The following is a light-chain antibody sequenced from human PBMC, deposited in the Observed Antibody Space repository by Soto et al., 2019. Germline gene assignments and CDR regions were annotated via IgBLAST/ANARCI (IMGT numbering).Light chain of an antibody. CDR3: QSYDGGLSGYV. J-gene: IGLJ1*01. Sequence: QSVLTQPPSVSGAPGKRVTISCTGNSANIGGGFDVHWYQQLPGTAPKLLIYGHTNRPSGVPDRFSGSKSGTSASLAITGLQAEDEADYYCQSYDGGLSGYVFGTGTKLTVL. CDR2: GHT. CDR1: SANIGGGFD. V-gene: IGLV1-40*01.